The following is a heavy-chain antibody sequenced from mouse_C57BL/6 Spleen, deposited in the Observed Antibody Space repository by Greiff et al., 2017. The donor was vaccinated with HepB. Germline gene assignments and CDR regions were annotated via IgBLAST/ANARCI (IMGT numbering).Heavy chain of an antibody. CDR2: IWSGGST. CDR1: GFSLTSYG. D-gene: IGHD2-5*01. J-gene: IGHJ2*01. Sequence: VKLKESGPGLVQPSQSLSITCTVSGFSLTSYGVHWVRQSPGKGLEWLGVIWSGGSTDYNAAFISRLSISKDNSKSQVFFKMNSLQADDTAIYYCARTAYYSNEGDYFDYWGQGTTLTVSS. V-gene: IGHV2-2*01. CDR3: ARTAYYSNEGDYFDY.